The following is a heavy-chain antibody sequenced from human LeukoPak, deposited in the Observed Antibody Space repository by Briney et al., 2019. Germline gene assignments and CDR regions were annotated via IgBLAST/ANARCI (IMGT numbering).Heavy chain of an antibody. CDR1: GYTFTGYY. J-gene: IGHJ3*02. CDR3: ASFEGTYDSSGYYVQDDAFDI. V-gene: IGHV1-2*02. Sequence: ASVKVSCKASGYTFTGYYMHWVRQAPGQGLEWMGWINPNSGGTNYAQKFQGRVTMTRDTSTSTAYMELSRLRSDDTAVYYCASFEGTYDSSGYYVQDDAFDIWGQGTMVTVSS. CDR2: INPNSGGT. D-gene: IGHD3-22*01.